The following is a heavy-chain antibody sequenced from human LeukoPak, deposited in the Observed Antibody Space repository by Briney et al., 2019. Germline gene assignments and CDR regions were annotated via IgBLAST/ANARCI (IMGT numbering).Heavy chain of an antibody. Sequence: PSETLSLTCTLYGGSFNDSYWTWIRQPPGKGLEWIGEINHSGGTDYTPALRSRVTISVDPSKNQLSLQLRSMTAADTGVYYCARVSGIMISLGGVISYFDYWGQGTLVTVSS. V-gene: IGHV4-34*01. J-gene: IGHJ4*02. CDR3: ARVSGIMISLGGVISYFDY. CDR1: GGSFNDSY. D-gene: IGHD3-16*02. CDR2: INHSGGT.